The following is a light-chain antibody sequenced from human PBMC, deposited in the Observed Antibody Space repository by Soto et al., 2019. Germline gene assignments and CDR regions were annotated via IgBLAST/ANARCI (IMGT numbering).Light chain of an antibody. J-gene: IGKJ1*01. V-gene: IGKV1-5*03. Sequence: DFQMTQSPSTLSSFVCHISTIICRASQTISSWLAWYQQKPGKAPKLLIYKASTLKSGVPSRFSGSGSGTEFTLTISSLQPDDFATYYCQHYNSYSEAFGQGTKVDIK. CDR1: QTISSW. CDR3: QHYNSYSEA. CDR2: KAS.